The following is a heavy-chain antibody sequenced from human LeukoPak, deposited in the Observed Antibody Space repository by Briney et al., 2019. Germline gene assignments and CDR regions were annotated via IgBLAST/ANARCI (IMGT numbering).Heavy chain of an antibody. CDR2: FSASGST. J-gene: IGHJ4*02. V-gene: IGHV3-23*01. D-gene: IGHD2-15*01. Sequence: SGGSLRLSCAASGFTFSSYSMNWVRQAPGKGLEWVSAFSASGSTYYADSVKGRFTVSRDNSENMLYLQMNSLRAEDTAVYYCAQDLSYIGLDNWGQGTLVTVSS. CDR3: AQDLSYIGLDN. CDR1: GFTFSSYS.